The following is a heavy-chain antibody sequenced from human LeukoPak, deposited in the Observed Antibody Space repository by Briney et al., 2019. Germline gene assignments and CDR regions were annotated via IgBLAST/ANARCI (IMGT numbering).Heavy chain of an antibody. D-gene: IGHD6-19*01. CDR1: GYSISSGHY. CDR3: ARATLAGYTSVWSLGASDI. V-gene: IGHV4-38-2*01. Sequence: PSETLSLTCAVSGYSISSGHYWVWFRQPPGKGLEWIASIYHNGNTYHNPSLGSRVTISSDTSRNQFSLQLYSVTAADTALYYCARATLAGYTSVWSLGASDIWGQGTKVTVSP. CDR2: IYHNGNT. J-gene: IGHJ3*02.